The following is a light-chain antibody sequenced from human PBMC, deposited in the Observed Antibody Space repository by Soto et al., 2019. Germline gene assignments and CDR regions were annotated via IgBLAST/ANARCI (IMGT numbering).Light chain of an antibody. J-gene: IGKJ2*01. V-gene: IGKV3-15*01. CDR1: QSVSSN. CDR3: QQENTWLPIT. CDR2: VAS. Sequence: EIVMTQSPATLSVSPGERATLSCRASQSVSSNLAWYQQKPGHAPRLLIYVASTRATGIPARFSGSGYGTNDALTTSSLQYEDSAVYYCQQENTWLPITFGQGTKLEIK.